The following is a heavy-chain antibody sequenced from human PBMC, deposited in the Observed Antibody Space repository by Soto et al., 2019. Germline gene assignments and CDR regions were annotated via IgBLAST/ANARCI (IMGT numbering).Heavy chain of an antibody. D-gene: IGHD3-22*01. J-gene: IGHJ3*02. CDR2: INHSGST. Sequence: WETLSLTCAVYGGSFSCYYWSWIRQPPGKGLEWIGEINHSGSTNYNPSLKSRVTISVDTSKNQFSLKLSSVTAADTAVYYCARVRLNYYDSSGYFPLAFDIWGQGTMVTVSS. CDR1: GGSFSCYY. CDR3: ARVRLNYYDSSGYFPLAFDI. V-gene: IGHV4-34*01.